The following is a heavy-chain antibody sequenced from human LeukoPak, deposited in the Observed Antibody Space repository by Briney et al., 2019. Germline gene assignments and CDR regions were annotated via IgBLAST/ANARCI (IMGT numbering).Heavy chain of an antibody. Sequence: GGSLRLSCAASGFTFSSYSMNWVRQAPGKGLEWVSSISSSSSYIYYADSVKGRFTISRDDAKNSLYLQMNSLIAEDTAVYYCARERASSSWTLFGYWGQGTLTTVSA. V-gene: IGHV3-21*01. CDR1: GFTFSSYS. CDR3: ARERASSSWTLFGY. J-gene: IGHJ1*01. D-gene: IGHD6-13*01. CDR2: ISSSSSYI.